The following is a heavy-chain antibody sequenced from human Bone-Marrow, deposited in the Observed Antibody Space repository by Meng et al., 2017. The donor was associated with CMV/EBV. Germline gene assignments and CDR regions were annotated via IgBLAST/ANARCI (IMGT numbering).Heavy chain of an antibody. CDR1: GGSISSYY. J-gene: IGHJ4*02. Sequence: QVRLREAGPGLGKPSGTLSLTCTVSGGSISSYYWSWIRQPAGKGLEWIGRIYTSGSTNYNPSLKSRVTMSVDTSKNQFSLKLSSVTAADTAVYYCARAMVRGVQRYFDYWGQGTLVTVSS. CDR2: IYTSGST. CDR3: ARAMVRGVQRYFDY. V-gene: IGHV4-4*07. D-gene: IGHD3-10*01.